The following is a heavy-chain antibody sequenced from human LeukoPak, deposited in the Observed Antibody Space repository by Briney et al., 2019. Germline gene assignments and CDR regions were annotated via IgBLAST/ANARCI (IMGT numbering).Heavy chain of an antibody. V-gene: IGHV3-7*01. Sequence: GGSLRLSCVASDFTFDFYWMTWVRQAPGKGLEWLANILPDGSQKYYVDSVKGRFTISRDNPKNSFYLQINNLRAEDTAVYYCGRLAHNAWYAIDFWGQGTLVTVSS. D-gene: IGHD2-2*01. CDR2: ILPDGSQK. J-gene: IGHJ4*02. CDR3: GRLAHNAWYAIDF. CDR1: DFTFDFYW.